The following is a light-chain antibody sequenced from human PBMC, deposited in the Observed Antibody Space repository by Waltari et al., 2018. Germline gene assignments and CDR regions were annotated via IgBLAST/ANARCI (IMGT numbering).Light chain of an antibody. CDR3: QQYGRSWNT. V-gene: IGKV3-20*01. Sequence: EIVLTQSPGTLSLSPGERATLSCRASQSVSSSYLAWYQQKPGQAPRLLIYGASSRATGIPDRFSGSGSGTDFTLTISRLEPEDFAVYYCQQYGRSWNTFGQGTKLKIK. CDR1: QSVSSSY. CDR2: GAS. J-gene: IGKJ2*01.